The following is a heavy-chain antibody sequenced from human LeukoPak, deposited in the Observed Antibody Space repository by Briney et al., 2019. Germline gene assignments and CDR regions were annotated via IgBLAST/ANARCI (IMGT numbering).Heavy chain of an antibody. CDR3: ARRVVNNRNWYFNL. D-gene: IGHD4-23*01. Sequence: ASVKVSCKASGYTFTRNWIGWVRQMPGKGLEWMGIIYPGDSDTRYSPSFQGQVTISADKSINTAYLQWSSLKASDTAMYYCARRVVNNRNWYFNLWGRGTLVTVSS. CDR2: IYPGDSDT. V-gene: IGHV5-51*01. J-gene: IGHJ2*01. CDR1: GYTFTRNW.